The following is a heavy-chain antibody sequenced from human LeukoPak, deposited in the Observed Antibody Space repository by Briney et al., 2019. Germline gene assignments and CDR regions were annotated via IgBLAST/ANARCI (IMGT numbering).Heavy chain of an antibody. Sequence: ASVKVSCKASGYTFTSYGISWVRQAPGQGLEWMGWISAYNGNTNYAQKFQGRVTITANESTSKAYMELSSLRSDDTAVYYCARARLHYYYYMDVWGKGTTVTISS. V-gene: IGHV1-18*01. CDR3: ARARLHYYYYMDV. CDR2: ISAYNGNT. J-gene: IGHJ6*03. CDR1: GYTFTSYG.